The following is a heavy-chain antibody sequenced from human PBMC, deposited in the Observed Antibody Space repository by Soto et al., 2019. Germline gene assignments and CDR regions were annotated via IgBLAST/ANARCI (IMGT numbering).Heavy chain of an antibody. Sequence: PGGSLRLSCAASGFTFSSYAMHWVRQAPGKGLEWVAVISYDGSNKYYADSVKGRFTISRDNSKNTLYLQMNSLRAEDTAVYYCAREGQYCSSTSCSRYGMDVWGQGTTVTVYS. D-gene: IGHD2-2*01. CDR1: GFTFSSYA. J-gene: IGHJ6*02. CDR2: ISYDGSNK. V-gene: IGHV3-30-3*01. CDR3: AREGQYCSSTSCSRYGMDV.